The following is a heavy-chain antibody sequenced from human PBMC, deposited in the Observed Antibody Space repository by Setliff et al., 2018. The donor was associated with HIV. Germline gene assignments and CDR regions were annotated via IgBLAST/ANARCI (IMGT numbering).Heavy chain of an antibody. D-gene: IGHD3-3*01. CDR2: VSHDGSYK. CDR1: GFTFSSYP. CDR3: ARDKGPYNFWSGYDTHYFDY. J-gene: IGHJ4*02. V-gene: IGHV3-30*04. Sequence: GGSLRLSCAGSGFTFSSYPMHWVRQAPGKGLEWVALVSHDGSYKYYADSVQGRFTISRDNAKNTLYLQMNSLRAEDTAVYYCARDKGPYNFWSGYDTHYFDYWGQGTLVTVSS.